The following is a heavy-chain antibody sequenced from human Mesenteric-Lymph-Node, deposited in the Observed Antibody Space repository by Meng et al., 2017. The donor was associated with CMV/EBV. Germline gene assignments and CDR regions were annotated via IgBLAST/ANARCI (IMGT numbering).Heavy chain of an antibody. CDR3: ARGSSYDILTGYFDY. CDR2: INHSGST. J-gene: IGHJ4*02. Sequence: QGHLPQWGAGLLKPSETLSVTCAVYGGSFSGYYWNWIRQSPEKGLEWIGEINHSGSTTYNPSFTSRIIISVDTSTNQISLNMSSVTAADTAVYYCARGSSYDILTGYFDYWGQGALVTVSS. D-gene: IGHD3-9*01. CDR1: GGSFSGYY. V-gene: IGHV4-34*01.